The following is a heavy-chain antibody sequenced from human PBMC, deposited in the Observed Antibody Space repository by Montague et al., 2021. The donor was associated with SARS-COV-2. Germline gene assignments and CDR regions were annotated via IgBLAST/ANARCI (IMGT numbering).Heavy chain of an antibody. CDR2: IYHSGST. CDR3: ARRYCSSTSCPNWFDP. D-gene: IGHD2-2*01. V-gene: IGHV4-4*02. CDR1: GGSISSSNW. Sequence: SETLSLTRAVSGGSISSSNWWSWVRQPPGKGLEWIGEIYHSGSTNYNPSLKSRVTISVDKSKNPFSLKLSSVTAADTAVYYCARRYCSSTSCPNWFDPWGQGTLVTVSS. J-gene: IGHJ5*02.